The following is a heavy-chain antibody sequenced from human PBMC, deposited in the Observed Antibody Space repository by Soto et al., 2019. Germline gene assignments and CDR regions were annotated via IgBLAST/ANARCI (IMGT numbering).Heavy chain of an antibody. CDR2: ITDNGGST. J-gene: IGHJ6*02. CDR3: AKEVYGAGRGTMDV. Sequence: EVQLVESGGGLVQPGGYLRLSCATSGFTFRNNVMNWVRQAAGRGLEWVSAITDNGGSTYYADSVKGRCTISRDNSKSTLYLQMTGLGAEDTAMYYCAKEVYGAGRGTMDVWGPGTTVTVSS. D-gene: IGHD3-10*01. CDR1: GFTFRNNV. V-gene: IGHV3-23*04.